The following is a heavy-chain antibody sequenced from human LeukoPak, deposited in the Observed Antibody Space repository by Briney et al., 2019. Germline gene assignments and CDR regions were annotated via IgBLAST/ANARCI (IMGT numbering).Heavy chain of an antibody. CDR3: ARAFEGATYFDY. CDR2: IYYSGST. D-gene: IGHD1-26*01. CDR1: GGSISSGGYS. Sequence: PSETLSLTCAVSGGSISSGGYSWSWIRQPPGTGLEWIGYIYYSGSTYYNPSLKSRVTISVDKSKNQFSLKLSSVTAADTAVYYCARAFEGATYFDYWGQGTLVTVSS. J-gene: IGHJ4*02. V-gene: IGHV4-30-4*07.